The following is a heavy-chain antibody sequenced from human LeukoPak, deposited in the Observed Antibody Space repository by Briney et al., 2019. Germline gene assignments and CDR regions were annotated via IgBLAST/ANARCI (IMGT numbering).Heavy chain of an antibody. CDR2: IYPRDGST. V-gene: IGHV1-46*01. CDR3: ARDQEGFDY. Sequence: ASVKVSCKAPGYTFTSYYMHWVRQAPGQGLEWMGMIYPRDGSTSYAQRFQDRVTVTRDTSTSTVHMELSGLRAEDTALYYCARDQEGFDYWGQGTLVTVSS. J-gene: IGHJ4*02. CDR1: GYTFTSYY.